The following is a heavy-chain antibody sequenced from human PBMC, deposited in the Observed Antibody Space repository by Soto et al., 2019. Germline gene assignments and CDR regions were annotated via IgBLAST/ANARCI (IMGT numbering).Heavy chain of an antibody. CDR1: GYTFTSYG. J-gene: IGHJ1*01. CDR2: ISAYNGNT. V-gene: IGHV1-18*01. D-gene: IGHD6-19*01. CDR3: ARAVRYGSGREPFQH. Sequence: ASVKVSCKASGYTFTSYGISWVRQAPGQGLEWMGWISAYNGNTNYAQKLQGRVTMTTDTSTSTAYMELRSLRSDDTAVYYCARAVRYGSGREPFQHWGQGTLVTVST.